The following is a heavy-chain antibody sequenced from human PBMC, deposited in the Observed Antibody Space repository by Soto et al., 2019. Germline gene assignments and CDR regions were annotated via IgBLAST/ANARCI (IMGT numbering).Heavy chain of an antibody. CDR2: ISYDGSNK. J-gene: IGHJ4*02. V-gene: IGHV3-30*04. Sequence: GSLRLSCAASGFTFSSYAMHWVRQAPGKGLEWVAVISYDGSNKYYADSVKGRFTISRDNSKNTLYLQMNSLRAEDTAVYYCARDRDSSSWYYFDYWGQGTLVTVSS. CDR1: GFTFSSYA. CDR3: ARDRDSSSWYYFDY. D-gene: IGHD6-13*01.